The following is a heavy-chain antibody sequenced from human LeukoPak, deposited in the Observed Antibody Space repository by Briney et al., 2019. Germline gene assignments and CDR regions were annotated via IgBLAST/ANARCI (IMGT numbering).Heavy chain of an antibody. V-gene: IGHV3-48*03. J-gene: IGHJ5*02. CDR1: GFTLSSFE. CDR2: ISSTGTTT. CDR3: ARAGP. Sequence: GGSLRLSCAASGFTLSSFEMNWVRQAPGKGLEWVSYISSTGTTTYYADSVKGRFTISRDNAKNSLYLQMNSLTAEDTAVYYCARAGPWGQGTLVTVSS.